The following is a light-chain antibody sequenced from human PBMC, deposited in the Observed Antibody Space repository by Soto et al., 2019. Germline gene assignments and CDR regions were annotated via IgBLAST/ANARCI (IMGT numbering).Light chain of an antibody. CDR2: CAS. V-gene: IGKV3-20*01. Sequence: EIVLTQSPGTLSLSPGERATLYFRASQSVSSSYLAWYQQKPGQAPMLLIYCASSRATGIPDRSSGSGSGTDFTLTISRLEPEDFAVDYCQQYGSSPLYAFGQGTKLEIK. CDR1: QSVSSSY. J-gene: IGKJ2*01. CDR3: QQYGSSPLYA.